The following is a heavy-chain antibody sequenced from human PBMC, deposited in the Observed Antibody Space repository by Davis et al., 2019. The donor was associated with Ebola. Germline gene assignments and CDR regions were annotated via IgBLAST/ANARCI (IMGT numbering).Heavy chain of an antibody. CDR1: GFTFSSYA. D-gene: IGHD4-17*01. CDR2: ISYEGSNK. Sequence: PGGSLRLSCAASGFTFSSYAMHWVRQAPGKGLEWVAVISYEGSNKFYADYVKGRFAISRDNSKNTLYLQMNSLRGEDTAVYYCARVMTTVTSPFDLWGQGTLVIVSS. J-gene: IGHJ4*02. CDR3: ARVMTTVTSPFDL. V-gene: IGHV3-30*09.